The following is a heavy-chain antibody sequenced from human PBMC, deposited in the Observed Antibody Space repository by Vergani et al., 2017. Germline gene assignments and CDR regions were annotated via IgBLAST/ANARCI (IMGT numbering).Heavy chain of an antibody. CDR2: IQYDGSKK. D-gene: IGHD3-10*01. J-gene: IGHJ4*02. V-gene: IGHV3-30*02. Sequence: QVQLVVSGGGVVQPGGSLRLSCAASGFTFSNYSMHWVRQAPGKGLEWVAFIQYDGSKKYYAESVKGRFTISRDTSKNTLYLQMNSLRTEDTAVYYCVKETQSSYGSGSLLFDYWGQGTLVTVSS. CDR3: VKETQSSYGSGSLLFDY. CDR1: GFTFSNYS.